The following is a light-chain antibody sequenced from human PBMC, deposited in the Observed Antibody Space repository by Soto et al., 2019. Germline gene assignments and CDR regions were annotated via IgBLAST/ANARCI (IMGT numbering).Light chain of an antibody. V-gene: IGKV3-15*01. CDR2: GAS. CDR3: HQYNHWLTWT. Sequence: EIVITQSAATLSVSPGERATLSCRASQSVSSNLAWYQQKPGQAPRLLIYGASTRATGIPARFSGSGSGTEFTLTISSLQSEDFAVYYCHQYNHWLTWTFGQGTKVDIK. J-gene: IGKJ1*01. CDR1: QSVSSN.